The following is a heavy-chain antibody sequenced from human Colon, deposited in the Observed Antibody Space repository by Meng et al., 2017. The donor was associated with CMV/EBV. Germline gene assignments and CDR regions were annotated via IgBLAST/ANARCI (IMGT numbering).Heavy chain of an antibody. CDR1: GFTFSSYS. J-gene: IGHJ4*02. CDR3: ATGRTIFGVVTPGPYYFDY. CDR2: ISSSSSYI. V-gene: IGHV3-21*01. D-gene: IGHD3-3*01. Sequence: GESLKISCAASGFTFSSYSMNWVRQAPGKGLEWVSSISSSSSYIYYADSVKGRFTISRDNAKNSLYLQMNSLRAEDTAVYYCATGRTIFGVVTPGPYYFDYWGQGSLVTVSS.